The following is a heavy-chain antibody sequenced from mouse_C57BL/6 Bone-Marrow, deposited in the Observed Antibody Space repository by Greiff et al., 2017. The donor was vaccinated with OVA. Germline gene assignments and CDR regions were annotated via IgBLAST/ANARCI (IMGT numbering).Heavy chain of an antibody. D-gene: IGHD2-2*01. CDR3: ARESTMVTAKAMDD. Sequence: QVQLQQPGAELVMPGASVKLSCKASGYTFTSYWMHWVKQRPGQGLEWIGEIDPSDSYTNYNQKFKGKSTLTVDKSSSTAYMQLSSLTSEDSAVYYCARESTMVTAKAMDDWGQGTSVTVSS. J-gene: IGHJ4*01. CDR2: IDPSDSYT. V-gene: IGHV1-69*01. CDR1: GYTFTSYW.